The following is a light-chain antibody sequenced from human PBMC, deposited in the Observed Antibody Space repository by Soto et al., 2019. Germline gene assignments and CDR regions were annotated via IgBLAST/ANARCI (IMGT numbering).Light chain of an antibody. Sequence: QSVLTQTASVSGSPGQSITLSCTGTSSDVGGFDSVSWYQQHPGSAPKLMIYEVTNRPSGVSHRFSGSKSGNTASLTISGLQTEDEADYYCSSYTSSNTLVFGTGTKVTVL. CDR3: SSYTSSNTLV. CDR2: EVT. J-gene: IGLJ1*01. CDR1: SSDVGGFDS. V-gene: IGLV2-14*01.